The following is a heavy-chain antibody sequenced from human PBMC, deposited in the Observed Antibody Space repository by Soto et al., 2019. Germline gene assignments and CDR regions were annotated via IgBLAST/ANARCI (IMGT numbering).Heavy chain of an antibody. CDR2: ISGSGGST. Sequence: GGSLRLSCAASEFTFSRHGMHWVRQAPGKGLEWVSAISGSGGSTYYADSVKGRFTISRDNSKNTLYLQMNSLRAEDTTVYYCAKETRYYYDSSGYYGYWGQGTLVTVSS. D-gene: IGHD3-22*01. J-gene: IGHJ4*02. CDR1: EFTFSRHG. CDR3: AKETRYYYDSSGYYGY. V-gene: IGHV3-23*01.